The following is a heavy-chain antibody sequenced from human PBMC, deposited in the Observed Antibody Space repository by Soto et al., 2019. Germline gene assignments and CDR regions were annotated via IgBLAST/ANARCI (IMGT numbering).Heavy chain of an antibody. D-gene: IGHD3-3*01. CDR1: GYTFSDYY. Sequence: ASVKVSCKASGYTFSDYYIHWVRQAPGQGLEWMGWINPNSGGTKYVPKFQGGVTMTRDTSITTAYMELSRLRSGDTAVYYCAREPATANPEWFGVCGHVPPVTASS. J-gene: IGHJ4*01. CDR2: INPNSGGT. V-gene: IGHV1-2*02. CDR3: AREPATANPEWFGV.